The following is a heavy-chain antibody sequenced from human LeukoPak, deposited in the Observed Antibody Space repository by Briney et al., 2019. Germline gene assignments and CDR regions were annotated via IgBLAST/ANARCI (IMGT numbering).Heavy chain of an antibody. CDR3: ARHRWVLDY. Sequence: SETLSLTCTVSGGSISSSSYYWGWIRQPPGKGLEWIGSIYYSGSTYYNPSLKSRVTISVDTSKNQFSLKLSSVTAADTAVYYCARHRWVLDYWGQGTLVTVSS. V-gene: IGHV4-39*01. CDR2: IYYSGST. J-gene: IGHJ4*02. D-gene: IGHD5-24*01. CDR1: GGSISSSSYY.